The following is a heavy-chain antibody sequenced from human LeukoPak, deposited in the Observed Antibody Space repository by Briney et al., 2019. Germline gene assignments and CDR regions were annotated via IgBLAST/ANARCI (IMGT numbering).Heavy chain of an antibody. Sequence: SETLSLTCTVSGGSISSYYWSWIRQPPGKGLEWIGYIYYSGSTNYNPSLKSPVTISVDTSKNQFSLKLSSVTAADTAVFYCARRGDYYGSGSFSVSANFDYWGQGTLVTVSS. J-gene: IGHJ4*02. V-gene: IGHV4-59*12. D-gene: IGHD3-10*01. CDR1: GGSISSYY. CDR2: IYYSGST. CDR3: ARRGDYYGSGSFSVSANFDY.